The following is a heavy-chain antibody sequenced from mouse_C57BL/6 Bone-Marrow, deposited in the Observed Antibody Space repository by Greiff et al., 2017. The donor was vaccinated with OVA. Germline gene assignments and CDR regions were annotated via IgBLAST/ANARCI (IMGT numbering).Heavy chain of an antibody. D-gene: IGHD2-3*01. CDR3: ARDMSGLLRYFDV. Sequence: EVHLVESGPGLVKPSQSLSLTCSVTGYSITSGYYWNWIRQFPGNKLEWMGYISYDGSNNYNPSLKNRISITRDTSKNQFFLKLNSVTTEDTATYYCARDMSGLLRYFDVWGTGTTVTVSS. J-gene: IGHJ1*03. CDR2: ISYDGSN. V-gene: IGHV3-6*01. CDR1: GYSITSGYY.